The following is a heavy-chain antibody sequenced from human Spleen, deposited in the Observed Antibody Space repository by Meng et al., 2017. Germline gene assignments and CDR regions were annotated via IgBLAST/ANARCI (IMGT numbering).Heavy chain of an antibody. Sequence: GGSLRLSCAASGFTFSSYSMNWVRQAPGKGLEWVSSISSSSSYIYYADSVKGRFTISRDNAKNSLYLQMNSLRAEDTAVYYCARVSSGWYSDAFDIWGQGTMVTVSS. V-gene: IGHV3-21*01. J-gene: IGHJ3*02. CDR1: GFTFSSYS. CDR2: ISSSSSYI. CDR3: ARVSSGWYSDAFDI. D-gene: IGHD6-19*01.